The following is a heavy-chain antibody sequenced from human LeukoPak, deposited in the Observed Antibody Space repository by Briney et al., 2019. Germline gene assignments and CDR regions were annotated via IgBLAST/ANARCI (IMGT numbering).Heavy chain of an antibody. D-gene: IGHD5-18*01. V-gene: IGHV3-9*01. CDR3: AKDMADTAMTDAFDI. CDR1: GFTFDDYA. J-gene: IGHJ3*02. CDR2: ISWNSGSI. Sequence: GGSLRLSCAASGFTFDDYAMHWVRQAPGKGLEWVSGISWNSGSIGYADSVKGRFTISRDNAKNSLYLQMNSLRAEDTALYYCAKDMADTAMTDAFDIWGQGTMVTVSS.